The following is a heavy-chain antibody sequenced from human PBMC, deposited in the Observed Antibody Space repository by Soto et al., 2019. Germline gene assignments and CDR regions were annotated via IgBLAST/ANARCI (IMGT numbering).Heavy chain of an antibody. CDR2: ISGSGGST. V-gene: IGHV3-23*01. D-gene: IGHD2-2*01. J-gene: IGHJ6*03. Sequence: PGGSLRLSCAASGFTFSSYAMSWVRQAPGKGLEWVSAISGSGGSTYYADSVKGRFTISRDNSKNTLYPQMNSLRAEDTAVYYCARDSTPVWDPEYYYMDVWGKGTTVTVSS. CDR1: GFTFSSYA. CDR3: ARDSTPVWDPEYYYMDV.